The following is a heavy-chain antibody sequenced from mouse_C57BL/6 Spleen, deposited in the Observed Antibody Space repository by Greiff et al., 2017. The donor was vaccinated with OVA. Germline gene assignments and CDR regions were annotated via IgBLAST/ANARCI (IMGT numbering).Heavy chain of an antibody. CDR2: FHPYNDDT. CDR1: GYTFTTYP. D-gene: IGHD2-5*01. J-gene: IGHJ1*03. Sequence: QVHVKQSGAELVKPGASVKMSCKASGYTFTTYPIEWMKQNHGKSLEWIGNFHPYNDDTKYNEKFKGKATLTVEKSSSTVYLELSRLTSDDSAVYYGARGDYSNFYWYFDVWGTGTTVTVSS. CDR3: ARGDYSNFYWYFDV. V-gene: IGHV1-47*01.